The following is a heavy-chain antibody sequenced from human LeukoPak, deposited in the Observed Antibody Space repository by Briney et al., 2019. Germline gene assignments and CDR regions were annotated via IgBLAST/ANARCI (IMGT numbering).Heavy chain of an antibody. Sequence: SVKVSCKASGGTFSSYAISWVRQAPGQGLEWMGGIIPIFGTANYAQKFQGRVTNTADESTSTAYMELSSLRSEDTAVYYCAREPATYQPNWFDPWGQGTLVTVSS. D-gene: IGHD2-2*01. CDR2: IIPIFGTA. CDR3: AREPATYQPNWFDP. J-gene: IGHJ5*02. CDR1: GGTFSSYA. V-gene: IGHV1-69*13.